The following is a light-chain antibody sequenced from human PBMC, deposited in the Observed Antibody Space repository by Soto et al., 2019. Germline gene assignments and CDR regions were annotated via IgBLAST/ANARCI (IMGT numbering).Light chain of an antibody. CDR2: GAS. Sequence: EIVMTQSPATLSVSPWERATLSCRASQSVSSNLAWYQQKPGQAPRLLIYGASTRATGIPARFSGSGYGTEFTLTISSLQSEDSAVYYCQQYNSWPLTFGPGTKVDIK. CDR3: QQYNSWPLT. V-gene: IGKV3-15*01. CDR1: QSVSSN. J-gene: IGKJ3*01.